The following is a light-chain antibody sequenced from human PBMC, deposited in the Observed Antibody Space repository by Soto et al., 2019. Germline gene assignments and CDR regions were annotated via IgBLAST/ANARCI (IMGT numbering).Light chain of an antibody. J-gene: IGKJ1*01. CDR2: GAS. CDR1: QSVSSN. CDR3: QQSYSTPKT. V-gene: IGKV3-15*01. Sequence: EIVMTQSPSTLSVSPWERSTLSFMASQSVSSNFAWYQQKPGQAPRLLIYGASIRATDIPARFSGSGSGTDFTLTISSLQPEDFATYYCQQSYSTPKTFGQGTKVDIK.